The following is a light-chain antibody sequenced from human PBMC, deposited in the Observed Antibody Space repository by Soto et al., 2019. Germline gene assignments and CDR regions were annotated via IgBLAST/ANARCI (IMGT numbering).Light chain of an antibody. V-gene: IGLV2-14*01. CDR3: TSYTNIKTWV. J-gene: IGLJ3*02. CDR2: EVN. CDR1: SSDVGGYNF. Sequence: QSALTQPASVSGSPGQSITISCTGTSSDVGGYNFVSWYQQHPGKAPKLMIYEVNNRPSGVSSRFSGSKSGNTASLTISGLQAEDEADYYCTSYTNIKTWVFGGGTKVTVL.